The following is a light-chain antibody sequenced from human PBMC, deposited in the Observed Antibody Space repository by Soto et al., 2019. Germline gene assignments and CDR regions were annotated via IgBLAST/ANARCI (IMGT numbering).Light chain of an antibody. CDR2: GAS. CDR3: QQYNDWPRRM. J-gene: IGKJ1*01. Sequence: ETVMTQSPATLSVSPGDRATLSCRASQSVNSRIAWYQQKPGQAPRLLIYGASTRATGIPARFSGSGSGTEFTLTIASRQAEEFAVYYCQQYNDWPRRMFGQGTKVEIK. V-gene: IGKV3-15*01. CDR1: QSVNSR.